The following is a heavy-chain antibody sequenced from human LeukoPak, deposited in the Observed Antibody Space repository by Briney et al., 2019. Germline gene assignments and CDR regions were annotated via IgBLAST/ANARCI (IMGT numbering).Heavy chain of an antibody. CDR3: ARDHQVSYFDY. V-gene: IGHV3-30*04. CDR2: ISDDGSNE. Sequence: GGSLRLSCAASGFTFSASSMHWVRQAPGKGLEWVALISDDGSNESFADSVKGRFTISSDTSKTTLYLQMNSLRADDTAVYYCARDHQVSYFDYWGQGTLVTVSS. CDR1: GFTFSASS. J-gene: IGHJ4*02. D-gene: IGHD6-6*01.